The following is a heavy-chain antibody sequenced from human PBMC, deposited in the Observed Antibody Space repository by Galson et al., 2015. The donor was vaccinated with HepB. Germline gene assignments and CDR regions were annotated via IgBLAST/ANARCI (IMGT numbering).Heavy chain of an antibody. J-gene: IGHJ5*01. Sequence: SLRLSCAASGFNFSTYAMHWVRQAPGKGPDWVAVISHLGNNKYHADSVEGRFTISRDNSQNILYLQMSSLRSEDTAVYYCARVGRGFDFGLDAWGHGTLVTVSS. CDR1: GFNFSTYA. CDR2: ISHLGNNK. D-gene: IGHD3-22*01. CDR3: ARVGRGFDFGLDA. V-gene: IGHV3-30-3*01.